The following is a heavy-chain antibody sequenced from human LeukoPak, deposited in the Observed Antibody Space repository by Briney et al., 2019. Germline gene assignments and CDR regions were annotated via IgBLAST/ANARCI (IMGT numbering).Heavy chain of an antibody. CDR3: ARALVGGSYYYAMDV. D-gene: IGHD1-26*01. Sequence: ETLSLTCTVSGYSISSGYYWGWIRQPPGKGLEWVSGINWNGGSTGYADSVKGRFTISRDNAKNSLYLQMNSLRAEDTALYHCARALVGGSYYYAMDVWGQGTTVIVTS. CDR2: INWNGGST. J-gene: IGHJ6*02. V-gene: IGHV3-20*01. CDR1: GYSISSGYY.